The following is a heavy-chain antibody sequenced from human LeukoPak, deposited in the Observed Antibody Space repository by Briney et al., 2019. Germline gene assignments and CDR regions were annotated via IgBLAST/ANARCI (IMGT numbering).Heavy chain of an antibody. CDR1: GFTFTSSA. Sequence: SVKVSCKASGFTFTSSAMQWVRQARGQRLEWIGWIVVGSGNTNYAQKFQERVTVTRDMSTSTAYMELSSLRSEDTAVYYCAADWVRGWTNYYYYGMDVWGQGTTVTVSS. D-gene: IGHD6-19*01. V-gene: IGHV1-58*02. CDR3: AADWVRGWTNYYYYGMDV. CDR2: IVVGSGNT. J-gene: IGHJ6*02.